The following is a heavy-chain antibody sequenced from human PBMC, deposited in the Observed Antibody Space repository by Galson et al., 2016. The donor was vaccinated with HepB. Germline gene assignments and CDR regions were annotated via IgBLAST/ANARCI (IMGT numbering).Heavy chain of an antibody. J-gene: IGHJ6*02. CDR3: ASFSRRFYGMDV. CDR2: FDPEGGEI. CDR1: GYTLSEVS. V-gene: IGHV1-24*01. Sequence: SVKVSCKVPGYTLSEVSMHWVRQAPGKGLEWMGGFDPEGGEIIYGQKFQGRVTMTEDTSTDTTYMELSSLRSEDTAVYYCASFSRRFYGMDVWGQGTTVTVSS. D-gene: IGHD3-3*01.